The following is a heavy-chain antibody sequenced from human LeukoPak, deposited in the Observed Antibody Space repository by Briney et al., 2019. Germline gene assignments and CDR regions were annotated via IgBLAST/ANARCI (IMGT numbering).Heavy chain of an antibody. J-gene: IGHJ4*02. CDR3: VRNLAVAGTCFDS. D-gene: IGHD6-19*01. CDR2: IKHDESEK. Sequence: GGSLRLSCAASGFSFNSDWMDWVRQAPGKGLEWVANIKHDESEKNYLDSVRGRFTISRDNAESSLYLQMNSLRAEDTAVYYCVRNLAVAGTCFDSWGQGTLVAVSS. CDR1: GFSFNSDW. V-gene: IGHV3-7*03.